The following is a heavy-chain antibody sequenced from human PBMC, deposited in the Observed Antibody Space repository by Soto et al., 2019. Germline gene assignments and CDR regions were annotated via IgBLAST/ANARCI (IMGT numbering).Heavy chain of an antibody. V-gene: IGHV4-31*03. D-gene: IGHD3-10*01. J-gene: IGHJ3*02. Sequence: SETLSLICTVSGGSISSGGYYWSWIRQHPGKGLEWIGYIYYSGSTYYNPSLKSRVTISVDTSKNQFSLKLSSVTAADTAVDNCASRLLFGELSDDAFDIWGQRTMVTFSS. CDR3: ASRLLFGELSDDAFDI. CDR2: IYYSGST. CDR1: GGSISSGGYY.